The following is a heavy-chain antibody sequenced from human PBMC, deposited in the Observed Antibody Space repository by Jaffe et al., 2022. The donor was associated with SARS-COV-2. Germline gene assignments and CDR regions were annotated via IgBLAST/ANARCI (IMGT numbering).Heavy chain of an antibody. CDR1: GFTFSSYG. Sequence: QVQLVESGGGVVQPGRSLRLSCAASGFTFSSYGMHWVRQAPGKGLEWVAVIWYDGSNKYYADSVKGRFTISRDNSKNTLYLQMNSLRAEDTAVYYCARESLVKGGSIMMYYYYGMDVWGQGTTVTVSS. CDR2: IWYDGSNK. CDR3: ARESLVKGGSIMMYYYYGMDV. D-gene: IGHD3-16*01. V-gene: IGHV3-33*01. J-gene: IGHJ6*02.